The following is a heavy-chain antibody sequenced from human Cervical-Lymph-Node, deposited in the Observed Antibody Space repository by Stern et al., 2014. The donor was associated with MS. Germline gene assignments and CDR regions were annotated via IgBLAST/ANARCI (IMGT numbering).Heavy chain of an antibody. J-gene: IGHJ4*02. CDR3: ARDLGVGPTAY. Sequence: QVQLVQSGAEVRKPGSSVKVSCKASGGTFSNSGISWVRQAPGQGLEWMGGIIPLFGTTNYAQKFQGRVTIPADKSTGTAFLELRSLTSDDTAVYYCARDLGVGPTAYWGQGTLVTVSS. CDR2: IIPLFGTT. CDR1: GGTFSNSG. V-gene: IGHV1-69*06. D-gene: IGHD1-26*01.